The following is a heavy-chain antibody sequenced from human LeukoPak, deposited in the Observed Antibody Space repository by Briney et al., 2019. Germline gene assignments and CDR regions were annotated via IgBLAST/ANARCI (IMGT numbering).Heavy chain of an antibody. J-gene: IGHJ4*02. D-gene: IGHD2-15*01. Sequence: PGGSLRLSCAASGFTFSSYAMSWVRQAPGKRLEWVSAISGSGGSTYYADSVKGRFTISRDNSKNTLCLQMNSLRAEDTAVYYCATMVVAAFTYWGQGTLVTVSS. CDR2: ISGSGGST. CDR1: GFTFSSYA. CDR3: ATMVVAAFTY. V-gene: IGHV3-23*01.